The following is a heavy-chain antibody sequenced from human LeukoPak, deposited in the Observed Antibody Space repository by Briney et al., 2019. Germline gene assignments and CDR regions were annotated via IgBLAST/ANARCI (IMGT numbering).Heavy chain of an antibody. D-gene: IGHD2-21*01. V-gene: IGHV4-31*03. Sequence: PSQTLSLTCTVSGGSIIRGGYYWGWIRQRPGKALEWIGYSYYSGSTNYNPSLKSRVTISVDTSKNQFSLKLSSVTAADTAVYYCARGISPSMDNWFDPWGQGTLVTVSS. CDR3: ARGISPSMDNWFDP. CDR1: GGSIIRGGYY. CDR2: SYYSGST. J-gene: IGHJ5*02.